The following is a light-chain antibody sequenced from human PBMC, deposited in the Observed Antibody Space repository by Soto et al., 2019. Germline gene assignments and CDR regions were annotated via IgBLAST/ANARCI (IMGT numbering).Light chain of an antibody. CDR1: QTISSY. Sequence: DIQMTQSPSSLSASVGDSVTITCRASQTISSYLNWYQQQPGKAPKLLIYAASSLQSGVPSRFSASGSGTDFILTISSLQPEDSATYYCQQSYSTPYTFGQGTKLEIK. CDR2: AAS. V-gene: IGKV1-39*01. J-gene: IGKJ2*01. CDR3: QQSYSTPYT.